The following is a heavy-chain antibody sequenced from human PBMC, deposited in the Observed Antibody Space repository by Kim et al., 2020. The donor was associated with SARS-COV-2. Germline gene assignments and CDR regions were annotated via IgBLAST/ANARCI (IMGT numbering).Heavy chain of an antibody. Sequence: SETLSLTCNVSGYSISSGYYWGWIRQPPGTGLEWIGSIYHTESTYYNPSLKSRVTISVDTSKNQFSLRLSSVTAADTAVYYCARVRSTSSDYWGQGTLVTVSS. CDR1: GYSISSGYY. CDR3: ARVRSTSSDY. CDR2: IYHTEST. V-gene: IGHV4-38-2*02. J-gene: IGHJ4*02. D-gene: IGHD2-2*01.